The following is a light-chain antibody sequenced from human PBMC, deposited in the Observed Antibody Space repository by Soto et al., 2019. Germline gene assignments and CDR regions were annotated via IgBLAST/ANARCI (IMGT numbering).Light chain of an antibody. J-gene: IGLJ2*01. V-gene: IGLV2-11*01. Sequence: QSVLTQPRSVSGSPGHSVTISCTGTSSDVGGYNSVSWYQQYPGKAPKLMIYDVSYRPSGVPDRFSGSKSGNTASLTISGLQAEDEADYYCCSSAGSYTVVFGGGTKLTVL. CDR2: DVS. CDR3: CSSAGSYTVV. CDR1: SSDVGGYNS.